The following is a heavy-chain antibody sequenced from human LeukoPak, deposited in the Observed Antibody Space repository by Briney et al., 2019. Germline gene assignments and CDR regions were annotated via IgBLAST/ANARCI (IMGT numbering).Heavy chain of an antibody. D-gene: IGHD3-22*01. Sequence: ASVKVSCKASGYTFTSYGISWVRQAPGQGLEWMGWISAYNGNTNYAQKLQGRVTMTIDTPTSTAYMELRSLRTDDTAVYYCARDPASYYYDSSGYGDYWGQGTLVTVSS. CDR3: ARDPASYYYDSSGYGDY. CDR2: ISAYNGNT. J-gene: IGHJ4*02. CDR1: GYTFTSYG. V-gene: IGHV1-18*01.